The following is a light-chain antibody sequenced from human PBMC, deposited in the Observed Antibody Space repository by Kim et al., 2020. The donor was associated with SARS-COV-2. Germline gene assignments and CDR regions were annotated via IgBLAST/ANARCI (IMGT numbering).Light chain of an antibody. J-gene: IGKJ5*01. Sequence: SPGERATLSCRASQTISSGYLAWYQLKPGQAPKVLIHGASSKATGVPDRFSGSGSGTDFTLTISRLEPEDFATYYCQQYATSPITFGQGTRLEIK. V-gene: IGKV3-20*01. CDR3: QQYATSPIT. CDR1: QTISSGY. CDR2: GAS.